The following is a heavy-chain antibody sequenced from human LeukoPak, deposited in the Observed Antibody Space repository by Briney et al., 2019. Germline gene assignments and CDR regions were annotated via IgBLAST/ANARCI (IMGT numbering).Heavy chain of an antibody. Sequence: PSQTLSLTCTVSGGSISSGDYSWSWLRQPPGKGLEWIGYIYYSGSTYYNPSLKSRVTISVDTSKNQFSLKLSSVTAADTAVYYCARVYCSSTSCYPFDYWGQGTLVTVSS. V-gene: IGHV4-30-4*01. CDR3: ARVYCSSTSCYPFDY. D-gene: IGHD2-2*01. J-gene: IGHJ4*02. CDR2: IYYSGST. CDR1: GGSISSGDYS.